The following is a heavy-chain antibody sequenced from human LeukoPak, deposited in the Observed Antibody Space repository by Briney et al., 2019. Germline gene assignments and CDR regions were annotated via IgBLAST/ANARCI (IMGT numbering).Heavy chain of an antibody. V-gene: IGHV4-39*01. D-gene: IGHD5-18*01. Sequence: SVTVSLTCTVSGGSISSSSYYWGWIRQPPGKGLDWIGCIYYCESTHYNPSLKSRVTMSVDTSKNQFSLSLNSVTAADTAVYYCARQVRGYRYDIDYWGEGSLVT. J-gene: IGHJ4*02. CDR1: GGSISSSSYY. CDR3: ARQVRGYRYDIDY. CDR2: IYYCEST.